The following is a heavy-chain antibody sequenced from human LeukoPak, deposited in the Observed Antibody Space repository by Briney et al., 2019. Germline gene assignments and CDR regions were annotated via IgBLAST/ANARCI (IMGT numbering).Heavy chain of an antibody. J-gene: IGHJ4*02. CDR3: AREGNYYDSGSYYYAY. Sequence: PSETLSLTCAVYGGSFSGYYWSWIRQPPGKGLEWIGEINHSGSTNYNPSLKSRVTISVDTSKNQFSLKLTSVTAADTAVYYCAREGNYYDSGSYYYAYWGQGTLVTVSS. V-gene: IGHV4-34*01. CDR1: GGSFSGYY. CDR2: INHSGST. D-gene: IGHD3-10*01.